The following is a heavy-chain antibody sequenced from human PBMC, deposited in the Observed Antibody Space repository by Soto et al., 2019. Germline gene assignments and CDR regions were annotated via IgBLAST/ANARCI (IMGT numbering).Heavy chain of an antibody. D-gene: IGHD5-18*01. CDR1: GFTFSSYA. J-gene: IGHJ4*02. CDR2: TSYDGSNK. V-gene: IGHV3-30-3*01. CDR3: ARRIQPYYFDY. Sequence: QVQLVESGGGVVQPGRSLRLSCAASGFTFSSYAMHWVRQAPGKGLEWVAVTSYDGSNKYYADSVKGRFTISRDNSKNTLYLQMNSLRAEDTAVYYCARRIQPYYFDYWGQGTLVTVSS.